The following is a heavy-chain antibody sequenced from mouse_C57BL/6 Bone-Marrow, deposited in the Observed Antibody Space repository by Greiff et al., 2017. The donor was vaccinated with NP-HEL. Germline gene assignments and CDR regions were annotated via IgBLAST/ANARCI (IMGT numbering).Heavy chain of an antibody. CDR1: GYSFTGYF. CDR2: INPYNGDT. V-gene: IGHV1-20*01. J-gene: IGHJ2*01. D-gene: IGHD1-1*01. CDR3: ARGDGSSYFDY. Sequence: EVQRVESGPELVKPGDSVKISCKASGYSFTGYFMNWVMQSHGKSLEWIGRINPYNGDTFYNQKFKGKATLTVDKSSSTAHMELRSLTSEDSAVYYCARGDGSSYFDYWGQGTTLTVSS.